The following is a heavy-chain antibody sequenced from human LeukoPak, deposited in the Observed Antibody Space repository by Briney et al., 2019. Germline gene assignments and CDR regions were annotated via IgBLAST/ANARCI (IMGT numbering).Heavy chain of an antibody. J-gene: IGHJ4*02. D-gene: IGHD6-13*01. CDR2: INHSGST. Sequence: XXRQPPXKXLEWIGEINHSGSTNYNPSLKSRVAISVDTSKNQFSLKLSSVTAADTAVYYCARDSSSWYFDYWGQGTLVTVSS. CDR3: ARDSSSWYFDY. V-gene: IGHV4-34*01.